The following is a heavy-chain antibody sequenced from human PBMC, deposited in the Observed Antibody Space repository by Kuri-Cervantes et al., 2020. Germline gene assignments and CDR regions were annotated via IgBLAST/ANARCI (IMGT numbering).Heavy chain of an antibody. CDR1: GYTFTSYY. D-gene: IGHD3-3*01. CDR2: ISAYNGNT. J-gene: IGHJ6*02. CDR3: ARLGITIFGVVMGYGTARYYYSMDV. Sequence: GGSLRLSCKAYGYTFTSYYMHWVRQAPGQGLEWMGWISAYNGNTNYAQKLQGRVTMTTDTSTSTAYMELSSLRSEDTAVYYCARLGITIFGVVMGYGTARYYYSMDVWGQGTTVTVSS. V-gene: IGHV1-18*04.